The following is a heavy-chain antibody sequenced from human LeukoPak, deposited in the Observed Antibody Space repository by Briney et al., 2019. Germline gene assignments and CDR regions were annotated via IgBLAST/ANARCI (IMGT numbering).Heavy chain of an antibody. D-gene: IGHD3-3*01. J-gene: IGHJ4*02. CDR2: MNPNSGNT. CDR1: GYTFTSYD. Sequence: ASVKVSCKASGYTFTSYDINWVRQATGQGLEWTGWMNPNSGNTGYAQKFQGRVTITRNTSISTAYMELSSLRSEDTAVYYCARGHDFWSGYYNCWGQGTLVTVSS. V-gene: IGHV1-8*03. CDR3: ARGHDFWSGYYNC.